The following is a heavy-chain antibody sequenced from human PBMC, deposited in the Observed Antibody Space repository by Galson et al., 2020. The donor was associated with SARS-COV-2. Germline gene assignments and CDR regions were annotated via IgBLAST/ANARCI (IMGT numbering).Heavy chain of an antibody. J-gene: IGHJ3*02. Sequence: SETLSLTCTVSGGSISSGGYYWSWIRQHPGKGLEWIGYIYYSGSTYYNPSLKSRVTISVDTSKNQFSLKLSSVTAADTAVYYCARARKDERITMIVVVIDAFDIWGQGTMGTVSS. D-gene: IGHD3-22*01. CDR2: IYYSGST. V-gene: IGHV4-31*03. CDR3: ARARKDERITMIVVVIDAFDI. CDR1: GGSISSGGYY.